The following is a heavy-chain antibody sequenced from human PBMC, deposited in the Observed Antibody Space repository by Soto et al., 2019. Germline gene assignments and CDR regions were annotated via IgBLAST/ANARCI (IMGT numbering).Heavy chain of an antibody. CDR1: GDSMSRYY. J-gene: IGHJ4*02. V-gene: IGHV4-59*01. D-gene: IGHD6-13*01. CDR3: ARDRSSSWDYAGCFDS. CDR2: IHYRGAT. Sequence: QVQLQESGPGLVKPSETLSLTCTVSGDSMSRYYWRWIRQPPGKGLEWIGYIHYRGATNYNVSLESRVTISVDTSKNQFSLKLSPVTAADTAVYYCARDRSSSWDYAGCFDSWGQGILVTVSS.